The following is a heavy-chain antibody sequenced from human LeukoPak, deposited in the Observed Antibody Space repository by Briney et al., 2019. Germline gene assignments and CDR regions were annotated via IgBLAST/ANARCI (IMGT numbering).Heavy chain of an antibody. CDR2: ISSSSSTI. J-gene: IGHJ6*03. V-gene: IGHV3-48*01. D-gene: IGHD3-10*01. CDR1: GFTFSGYS. CDR3: ARGTNYYGSGSYIYYYYYMDV. Sequence: GGSLRLSCAASGFTFSGYSVNWVRQAPGKGLEWVSSISSSSSTIYYADSVKGRFTISRDNAKNSLYLQMNSLRAEDTAVYYCARGTNYYGSGSYIYYYYYMDVWGKGTTVTVSS.